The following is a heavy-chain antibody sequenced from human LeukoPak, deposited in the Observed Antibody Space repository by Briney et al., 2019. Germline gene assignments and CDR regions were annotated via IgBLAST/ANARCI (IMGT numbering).Heavy chain of an antibody. D-gene: IGHD2-21*01. Sequence: PGGSLRLSCAASGFTFSSYSMNWFRRAPGKGLEWVSYISSSSSTIYYADSVKGRFTISRDNAKNSLYLQMNSLRAEDTAVYYCARVKAIRLGNWFDPWGQGTLVTVSS. V-gene: IGHV3-48*01. CDR3: ARVKAIRLGNWFDP. CDR1: GFTFSSYS. CDR2: ISSSSSTI. J-gene: IGHJ5*02.